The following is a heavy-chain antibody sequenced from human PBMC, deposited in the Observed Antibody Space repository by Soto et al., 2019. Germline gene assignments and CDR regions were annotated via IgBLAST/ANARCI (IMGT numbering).Heavy chain of an antibody. D-gene: IGHD2-15*01. Sequence: EVQLLESGGGLVQPGGSLRLSCTASGFTFSSYAMSWVRQAPGKGLEWVSGISRSGDNTYYADSVKGRFAISRDSSRNTLYLQMSSLEVEDTAVYYCAKSCSGPNDAFDMWGQGTMVTDSS. CDR2: ISRSGDNT. J-gene: IGHJ3*02. V-gene: IGHV3-23*01. CDR3: AKSCSGPNDAFDM. CDR1: GFTFSSYA.